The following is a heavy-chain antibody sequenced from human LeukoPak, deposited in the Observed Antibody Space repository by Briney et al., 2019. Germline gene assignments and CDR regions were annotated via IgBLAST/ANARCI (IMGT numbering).Heavy chain of an antibody. J-gene: IGHJ4*02. CDR2: IIGSGVIT. CDR1: GSPFSSYP. CDR3: AKGGWGPAALPLDY. V-gene: IGHV3-23*01. D-gene: IGHD2-2*01. Sequence: TGGSLRLSCAPSGSPFSSYPISGVRQPPGKGLEWVSGIIGSGVITYSADSVKGRFTISRDNSKNTLYLQMNSLRAEDTAVYYCAKGGWGPAALPLDYWGQGTLVTVSS.